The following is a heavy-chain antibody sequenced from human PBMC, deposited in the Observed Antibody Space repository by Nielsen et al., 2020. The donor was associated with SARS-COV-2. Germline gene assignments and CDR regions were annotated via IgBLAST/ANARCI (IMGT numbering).Heavy chain of an antibody. J-gene: IGHJ4*02. D-gene: IGHD7-27*01. Sequence: SETLSLTCAVYGGSFSGYCWSWIRQPPGKGLEWIGEINHSGSTNYNPSLKSRVTISVDTSKNQFSLKLSSVTAADTAVYYCARGLGPSDYWGQGTLVTVSS. V-gene: IGHV4-34*01. CDR1: GGSFSGYC. CDR2: INHSGST. CDR3: ARGLGPSDY.